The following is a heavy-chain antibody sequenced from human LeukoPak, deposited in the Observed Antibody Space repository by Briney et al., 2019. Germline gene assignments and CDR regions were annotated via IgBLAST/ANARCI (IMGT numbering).Heavy chain of an antibody. CDR2: IIPIFGTA. Sequence: SVMVSCKASGGTFSSYAISWVRQAPGEGLEWMGRIIPIFGTANYAKKFQGRVTITTDESTSTAYMELSSLRSEDTAVYYCAIGPAEIRSGWYYYYYMDVWGKGTTVTVSS. J-gene: IGHJ6*03. CDR1: GGTFSSYA. V-gene: IGHV1-69*05. CDR3: AIGPAEIRSGWYYYYYMDV. D-gene: IGHD6-19*01.